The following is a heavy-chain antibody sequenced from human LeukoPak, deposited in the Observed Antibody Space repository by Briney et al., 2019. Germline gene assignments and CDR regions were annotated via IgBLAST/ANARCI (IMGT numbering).Heavy chain of an antibody. J-gene: IGHJ4*02. CDR3: ARTRLGFDY. Sequence: SETLSLTCTVSGGSISSYYWSWIQQPPGKGLEWIGYIYYSGSTNYNPSLKSRVTISVDTSKNQFSLKLSSVTAADTAVYYCARTRLGFDYWGQGTLVTVSS. CDR1: GGSISSYY. CDR2: IYYSGST. V-gene: IGHV4-59*08.